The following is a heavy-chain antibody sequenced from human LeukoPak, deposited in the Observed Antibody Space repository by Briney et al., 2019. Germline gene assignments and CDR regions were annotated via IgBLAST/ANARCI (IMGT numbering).Heavy chain of an antibody. V-gene: IGHV4-59*01. CDR3: ARSRGGWGYFDY. J-gene: IGHJ4*02. CDR1: GGSISSYY. D-gene: IGHD3-16*01. CDR2: IYYSGST. Sequence: PSETLSLTCTVSGGSISSYYRSWIRQPPGKGLEWIGYIYYSGSTNYNPSLKSRVTISVDTSKNQFSLKLSSVTAADTAVYYCARSRGGWGYFDYWGQGTLVTVSS.